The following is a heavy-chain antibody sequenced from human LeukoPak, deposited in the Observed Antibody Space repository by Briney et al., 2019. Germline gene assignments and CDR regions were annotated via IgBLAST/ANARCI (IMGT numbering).Heavy chain of an antibody. D-gene: IGHD3-3*01. CDR3: AAGCWDDFWSGLRRNYYYYMDV. CDR2: IYYSGST. J-gene: IGHJ6*03. Sequence: PSETLSLTCTVSGGSISSYYWSWIRQPPGKGLEWIGYIYYSGSTNYNPSLKSRVTISVDTSKNQFSLKLSSVTAADTAVYYCAAGCWDDFWSGLRRNYYYYMDVWGKGTTVTVSS. CDR1: GGSISSYY. V-gene: IGHV4-59*01.